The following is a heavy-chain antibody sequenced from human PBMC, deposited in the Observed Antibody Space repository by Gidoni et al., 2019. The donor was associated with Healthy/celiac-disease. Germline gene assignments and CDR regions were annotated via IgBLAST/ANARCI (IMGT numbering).Heavy chain of an antibody. V-gene: IGHV4-59*01. J-gene: IGHJ4*02. CDR2: IYYSGST. Sequence: QVQLQESGPGLVKPSETLSLTCTVSAGSISSYYWSWIRQPPGKGLEWIGYIYYSGSTNYNPSLKSRVTISVDTSKNQFSLKLSSVTAADTAVYYCARGLTVTNPFDYWGQGTLVTVSS. D-gene: IGHD4-17*01. CDR3: ARGLTVTNPFDY. CDR1: AGSISSYY.